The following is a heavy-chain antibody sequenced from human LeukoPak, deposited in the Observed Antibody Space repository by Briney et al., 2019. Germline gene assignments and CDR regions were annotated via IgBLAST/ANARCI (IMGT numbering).Heavy chain of an antibody. D-gene: IGHD3-22*01. CDR2: IYYSGST. J-gene: IGHJ4*02. CDR3: ARGSGYYDSSGYYSDY. V-gene: IGHV4-59*12. Sequence: PSETLSLTCTVSGGSISSYYWSWLRQPPGKGLEWIGYIYYSGSTCYNPSLKSRVTISVDTSKNQFSLKLSSVTAADTAVYYCARGSGYYDSSGYYSDYWGQGTLVTVSS. CDR1: GGSISSYY.